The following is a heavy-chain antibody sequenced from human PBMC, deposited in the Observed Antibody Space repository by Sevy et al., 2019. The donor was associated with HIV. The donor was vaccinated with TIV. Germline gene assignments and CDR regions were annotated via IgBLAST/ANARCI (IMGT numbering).Heavy chain of an antibody. CDR1: GFTFSDYY. D-gene: IGHD5-18*01. V-gene: IGHV3-11*01. J-gene: IGHJ6*03. CDR2: ISSSGSTI. Sequence: GGSLRLSCAASGFTFSDYYMSWIRQAPGKGLEWVSYISSSGSTIYYADSVKGRFTISRDNAKNSLYRQMNSLRAEDTAVYYCASSIQLWYKYYYYYYMDVWGKGTTVTVSS. CDR3: ASSIQLWYKYYYYYYMDV.